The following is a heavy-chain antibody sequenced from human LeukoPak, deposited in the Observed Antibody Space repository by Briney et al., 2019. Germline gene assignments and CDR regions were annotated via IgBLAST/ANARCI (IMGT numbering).Heavy chain of an antibody. CDR1: GGSISSSSYY. Sequence: SETLSLTCTVSGGSISSSSYYWGWVRLPRGKGLEWIGSIYYSGSTYYNPSLKSRVTISVDTSKNQFSLKLSSVTAADTAVYYCARQTQWPDYWGQGTLVTVSS. CDR3: ARQTQWPDY. D-gene: IGHD6-19*01. J-gene: IGHJ4*02. V-gene: IGHV4-39*01. CDR2: IYYSGST.